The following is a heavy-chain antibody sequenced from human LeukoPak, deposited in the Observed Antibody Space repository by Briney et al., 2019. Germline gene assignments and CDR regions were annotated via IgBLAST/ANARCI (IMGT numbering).Heavy chain of an antibody. J-gene: IGHJ4*02. CDR3: ARVYCSSTSCPPQFDY. CDR1: GYTFTGYY. CDR2: INPNSGGT. V-gene: IGHV1-2*02. Sequence: SVKVSCKASGYTFTGYYMHWVRQAPGQGLEWMGWINPNSGGTNYAQKFQGRVTMTRDTSISTAYMELSRLRSDDTAVYYCARVYCSSTSCPPQFDYWGQGTLVTVSS. D-gene: IGHD2-2*01.